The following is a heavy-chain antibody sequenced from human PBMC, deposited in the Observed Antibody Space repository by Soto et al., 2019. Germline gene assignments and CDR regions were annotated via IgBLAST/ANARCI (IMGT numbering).Heavy chain of an antibody. CDR3: ARLERIYGMDV. CDR2: IYYSGIT. J-gene: IGHJ6*02. CDR1: GGSISSSIYY. D-gene: IGHD1-1*01. V-gene: IGHV4-39*01. Sequence: SETLSLTCTVSGGSISSSIYYWGWIRQPPGKGLEWIGSIYYSGITYYNPSLKSRVTISVDTSKNQFSLKLSSVTAADTAVYCCARLERIYGMDVWGQGTTVTVSS.